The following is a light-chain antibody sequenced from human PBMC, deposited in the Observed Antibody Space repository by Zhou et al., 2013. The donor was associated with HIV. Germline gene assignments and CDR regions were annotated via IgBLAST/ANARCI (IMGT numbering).Light chain of an antibody. CDR2: AAT. V-gene: IGKV1-27*01. Sequence: DIQMTQSPSSLSASVGDRVTISCRASQGFSNYLAWYQQKPGKIPKLLIYAATALQSGVPSRFSGSGSGTDFTLTISSLQPEDFATYYCQQYSTVPWTFGPGTKVEIK. J-gene: IGKJ1*01. CDR3: QQYSTVPWT. CDR1: QGFSNY.